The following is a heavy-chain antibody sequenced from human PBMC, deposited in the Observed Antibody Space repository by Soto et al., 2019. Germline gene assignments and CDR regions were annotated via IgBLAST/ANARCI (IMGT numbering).Heavy chain of an antibody. D-gene: IGHD6-6*01. V-gene: IGHV3-73*02. CDR2: IRSKANSYAK. CDR3: TRHMPSFSSTSSMDYYYGMDV. Sequence: EVQLVESGGGLVQPGGSLKLSCAASGFTFSGSAMHWVRQASGKGLEWVGRIRSKANSYAKAYAASVKGRFTINRDDSKNTAYLKMNSLKTEDTDAYYCTRHMPSFSSTSSMDYYYGMDVWGQGTTVTVSS. CDR1: GFTFSGSA. J-gene: IGHJ6*02.